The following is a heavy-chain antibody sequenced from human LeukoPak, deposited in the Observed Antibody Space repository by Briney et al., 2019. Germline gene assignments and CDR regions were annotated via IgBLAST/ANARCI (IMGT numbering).Heavy chain of an antibody. Sequence: GSLRLSCAASGFIFSTYGMSWIRQPPGKGLEWIGSIYHSGSTYYNPSLKSRVTISVDTSKNQFSLKLSSVTAADTAVYYCARGVARSSKFHFSYYLDYWGQGTLVTVSS. CDR3: ARGVARSSKFHFSYYLDY. D-gene: IGHD6-6*01. J-gene: IGHJ4*02. CDR2: IYHSGST. V-gene: IGHV4-39*07. CDR1: GFIFSTYG.